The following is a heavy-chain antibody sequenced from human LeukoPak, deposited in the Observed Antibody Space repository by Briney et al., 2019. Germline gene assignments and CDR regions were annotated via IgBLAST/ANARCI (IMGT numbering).Heavy chain of an antibody. J-gene: IGHJ3*02. CDR2: INNNGGTT. V-gene: IGHV3-64D*06. CDR3: VKTMVTFGGIIRADAFDI. D-gene: IGHD3-16*01. CDR1: GFTFSIYA. Sequence: GGSLTLSCSASGFTFSIYAMHWVRQAPGKGLEYLSGINNNGGTTNYADSMKGRFTISRDNFKNTLYLQMSSLRPEDTAVYYCVKTMVTFGGIIRADAFDIWGQGTMVTVSS.